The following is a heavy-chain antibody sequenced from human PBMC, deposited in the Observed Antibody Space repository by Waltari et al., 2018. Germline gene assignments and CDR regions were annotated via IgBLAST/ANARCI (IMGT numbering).Heavy chain of an antibody. J-gene: IGHJ4*02. D-gene: IGHD6-13*01. V-gene: IGHV4-39*07. CDR1: GGSISSSSYY. CDR2: IYYSGST. Sequence: QLQLQESGPGLVKPSETLSLTCTVSGGSISSSSYYWGWIRQPPGKGLEWIGSIYYSGSTYYNPSLKSRVTISVDTSKNQFSLKLSSVTAADTAVYYCVGGSSYSSSWYSEDYWGQGTLVTVSS. CDR3: VGGSSYSSSWYSEDY.